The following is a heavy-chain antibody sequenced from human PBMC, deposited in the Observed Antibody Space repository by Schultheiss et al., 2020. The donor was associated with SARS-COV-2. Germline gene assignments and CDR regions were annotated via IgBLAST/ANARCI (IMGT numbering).Heavy chain of an antibody. D-gene: IGHD2-15*01. J-gene: IGHJ5*02. CDR3: ARDGGCSGGSCYSGDWFDP. Sequence: GGSLRLSCAASGFTVSSNYMSWVRQAPGKGLEWVSVIYSGGSTYYADSVKGRFTISRDNSKNTLYLQMNSLRAEDTAVYYCARDGGCSGGSCYSGDWFDPWGQGTLVTVSS. V-gene: IGHV3-66*01. CDR1: GFTVSSNY. CDR2: IYSGGST.